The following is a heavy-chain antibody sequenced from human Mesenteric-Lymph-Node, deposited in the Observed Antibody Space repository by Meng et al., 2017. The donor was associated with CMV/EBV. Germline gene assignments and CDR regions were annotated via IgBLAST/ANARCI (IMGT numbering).Heavy chain of an antibody. V-gene: IGHV4-61*01. D-gene: IGHD3-10*01. Sequence: CTVSGDSVSSGSYYWSWIRQPPGKGLEWTGYIYYSGHTNYNPSLKSRVTISVDTSKNQFSLKLSSVTAADTAVYYCARSYGSGSTNDYWGQGTLVTVSS. J-gene: IGHJ4*02. CDR1: GDSVSSGSYY. CDR2: IYYSGHT. CDR3: ARSYGSGSTNDY.